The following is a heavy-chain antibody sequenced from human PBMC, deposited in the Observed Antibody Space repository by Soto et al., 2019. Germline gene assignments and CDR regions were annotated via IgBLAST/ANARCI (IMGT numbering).Heavy chain of an antibody. J-gene: IGHJ6*02. CDR2: IDWEDTK. Sequence: SGPTLVNPTQTLTLTCTVSGFSLSGTGMRVTWIRQPPGKALEWLARIDWEDTKLYSTSLKTRLSISKDTSKNPVVLTMTNMDPADTATYYCARAFYGMDVWCPGTTVTVSS. CDR3: ARAFYGMDV. CDR1: GFSLSGTGMR. V-gene: IGHV2-70*04.